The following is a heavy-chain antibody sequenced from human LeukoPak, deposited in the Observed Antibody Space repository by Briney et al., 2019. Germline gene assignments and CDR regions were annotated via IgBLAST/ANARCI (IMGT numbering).Heavy chain of an antibody. Sequence: PGGSLRLSCAASGFTFSSYAMHWVRQAPGKGLEWVAVISYDGSNKYYADSVKGRFTISRDNSKNTLYLQMNSLRAEDTAVYYCAKDGTAEFDYWGQGTLVTVSS. CDR3: AKDGTAEFDY. CDR2: ISYDGSNK. D-gene: IGHD5-18*01. CDR1: GFTFSSYA. J-gene: IGHJ4*02. V-gene: IGHV3-30-3*02.